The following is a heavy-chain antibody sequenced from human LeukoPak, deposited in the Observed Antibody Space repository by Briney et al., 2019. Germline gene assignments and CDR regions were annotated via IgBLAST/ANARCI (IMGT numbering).Heavy chain of an antibody. Sequence: GGSLRLSCAASGFTFDDYGMSWVRQAPGKGLEWVSGINWNGGSTGYADSVKGRLTISRDNAKDSLFLQMNSLRAEDTAMYYCARGRSFDYLFTFWGQGTLLTVSS. CDR3: ARGRSFDYLFTF. D-gene: IGHD3-9*01. J-gene: IGHJ4*02. CDR1: GFTFDDYG. V-gene: IGHV3-20*04. CDR2: INWNGGST.